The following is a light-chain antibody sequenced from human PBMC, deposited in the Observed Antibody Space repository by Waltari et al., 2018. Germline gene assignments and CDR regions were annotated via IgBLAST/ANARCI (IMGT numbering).Light chain of an antibody. CDR1: SRDVGGYTS. Sequence: QSALTQPPSASGSPGQSVPISCTGTSRDVGGYTSVSWYQQHPGKAPKLMIYEVSKRPSGVPDRFSGSKSGNTASLTVSGLQAEDEADYYCSSYAGSNNLVFGGGTKLTVL. J-gene: IGLJ2*01. V-gene: IGLV2-8*01. CDR3: SSYAGSNNLV. CDR2: EVS.